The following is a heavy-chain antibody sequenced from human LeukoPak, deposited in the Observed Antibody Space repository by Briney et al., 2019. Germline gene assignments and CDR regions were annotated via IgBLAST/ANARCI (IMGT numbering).Heavy chain of an antibody. D-gene: IGHD3-16*01. Sequence: VASVKASCKASGGTFSSYAISWVRQAPGQGLEWMGGIIPIFDTTNYAQKFQGRVTITADESTSTAYMELSSLRSEDTAVYYCARVAPRHFDSLGDYYYMDVWGKGTTVTVSS. CDR1: GGTFSSYA. CDR3: ARVAPRHFDSLGDYYYMDV. CDR2: IIPIFDTT. J-gene: IGHJ6*03. V-gene: IGHV1-69*13.